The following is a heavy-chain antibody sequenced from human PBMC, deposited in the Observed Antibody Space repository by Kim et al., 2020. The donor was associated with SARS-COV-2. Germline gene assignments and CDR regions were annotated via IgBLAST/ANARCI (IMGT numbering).Heavy chain of an antibody. CDR3: ASGTLTVTTDY. D-gene: IGHD4-17*01. CDR1: GYSISSGYY. J-gene: IGHJ4*02. V-gene: IGHV4-38-2*02. CDR2: VYHSGST. Sequence: SETLSLTCTVSGYSISSGYYWGWIRQPPGKGLEWIGSVYHSGSTYYNPSLKSRVTISVDTSKNQFSLKLSSVTAADTAVYYCASGTLTVTTDYWGQGTLVTVSS.